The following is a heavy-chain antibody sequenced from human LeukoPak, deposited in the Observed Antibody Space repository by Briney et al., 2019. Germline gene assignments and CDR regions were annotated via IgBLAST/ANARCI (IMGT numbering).Heavy chain of an antibody. CDR1: GGSISSSSYY. CDR2: IYYSGST. CDR3: ARHPGYSYGFTSFDY. V-gene: IGHV4-39*01. D-gene: IGHD5-18*01. Sequence: SETLSLTCTVSGGSISSSSYYWGWIRPPPGKGLEWIGSIYYSGSTYYNPSLKSRVTISVDTSKNQFSLKLSSVTAADTAVYYCARHPGYSYGFTSFDYWGQGTLVTVSS. J-gene: IGHJ4*02.